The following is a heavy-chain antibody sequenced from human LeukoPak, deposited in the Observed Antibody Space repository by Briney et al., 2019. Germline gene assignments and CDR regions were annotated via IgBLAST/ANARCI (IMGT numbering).Heavy chain of an antibody. CDR3: ARAQDYCSGGSCYGYFQH. CDR1: GFTVSSNY. D-gene: IGHD2-15*01. V-gene: IGHV3-53*01. J-gene: IGHJ1*01. CDR2: LYNGGSP. Sequence: PGGSLRLSCAASGFTVSSNYMTWVRQAPGKGLEWVSTLYNGGSPNYADSVKGRFTISSDKSKNTLFLQMNSLRAEDTAGYYCARAQDYCSGGSCYGYFQHWGEGSLVTVSS.